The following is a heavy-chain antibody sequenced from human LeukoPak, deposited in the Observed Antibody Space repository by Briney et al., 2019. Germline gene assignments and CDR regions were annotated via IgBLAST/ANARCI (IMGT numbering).Heavy chain of an antibody. CDR3: ARDQEGWFGELSNVADY. CDR2: ISYDGSNK. D-gene: IGHD3-10*01. Sequence: TGGSLRLSCAASGFTFSSYAMHWVRQAPGKGLEWVAVISYDGSNKYYADSVKGRFTISRDNSKNTLYLQMNSLRAEDTAVYYCARDQEGWFGELSNVADYWGQGTLVTVSS. J-gene: IGHJ4*02. V-gene: IGHV3-30*04. CDR1: GFTFSSYA.